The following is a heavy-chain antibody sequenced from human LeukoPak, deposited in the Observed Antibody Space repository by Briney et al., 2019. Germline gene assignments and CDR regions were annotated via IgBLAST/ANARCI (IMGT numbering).Heavy chain of an antibody. CDR2: IKQDGSEK. CDR1: GFTFSSYW. J-gene: IGHJ6*03. V-gene: IGHV3-7*01. CDR3: ATKAAAGLPYYYYYMDV. Sequence: HPGGSLRLSCAASGFTFSSYWMSWVRQAPGKGLEWVANIKQDGSEKYYVDSVKGRFTISRDNAKNSLYLQMNSLRAEDTAVYYCATKAAAGLPYYYYYMDVWGKGTTVTVSS. D-gene: IGHD6-13*01.